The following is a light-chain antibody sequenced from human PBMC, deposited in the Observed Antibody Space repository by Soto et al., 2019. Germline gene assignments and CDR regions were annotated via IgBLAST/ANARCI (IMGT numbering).Light chain of an antibody. CDR1: SSDVGGYDY. Sequence: QSLLAKPPCASLSPGQSVTISCTGTSSDVGGYDYVSLYQQHPGKAPKLMIYEVSKRPSGVPDRFSGSKSGNTASLTVSGLQAEDEADYYCSSYAGSSTYVFGTGTKVTVL. V-gene: IGLV2-8*01. CDR3: SSYAGSSTYV. CDR2: EVS. J-gene: IGLJ1*01.